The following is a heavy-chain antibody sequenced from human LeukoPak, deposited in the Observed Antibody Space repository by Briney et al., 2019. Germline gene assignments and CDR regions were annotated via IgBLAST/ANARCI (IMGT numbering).Heavy chain of an antibody. CDR2: ISYDGSNK. D-gene: IGHD3-22*01. J-gene: IGHJ4*02. CDR1: GFTFSSYG. V-gene: IGHV3-30*18. CDR3: AKDHYDSSVLLY. Sequence: GRSLRLSCAASGFTFSSYGMRWVRQAPGKGLEWVAVISYDGSNKYYADSVKGRFTISRDNSKNTLYLRMNSLRAEDTAVYYCAKDHYDSSVLLYWGQGTLVTVSS.